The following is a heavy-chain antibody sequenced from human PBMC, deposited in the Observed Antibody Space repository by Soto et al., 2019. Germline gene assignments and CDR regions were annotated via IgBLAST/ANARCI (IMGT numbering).Heavy chain of an antibody. CDR3: GRDFYASGSDYTDY. CDR1: GFTFSSYA. Sequence: GGSLRLSCAASGFTFSSYAMHWVRQAPGKGLEWVGFIWYDGSNTFYAESVKGRFTISRDNAQDSLYLQMNTLRAEDTAVYYCGRDFYASGSDYTDYWGQGTLVTVSS. D-gene: IGHD3-10*01. V-gene: IGHV3-33*01. CDR2: IWYDGSNT. J-gene: IGHJ4*02.